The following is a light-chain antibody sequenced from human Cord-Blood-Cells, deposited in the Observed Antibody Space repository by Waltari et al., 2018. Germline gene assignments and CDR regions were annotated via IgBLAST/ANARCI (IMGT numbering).Light chain of an antibody. CDR1: SSDVGGYNY. V-gene: IGLV2-14*03. J-gene: IGLJ3*02. CDR3: SSYTSSSTWV. Sequence: QSALTQPASVSGSPGQSITISCTGTSSDVGGYNYVSWYQQHPGKAPKLMIYDVSNRPLWVSNLFSGSKSGNTASLTISGLQAEDEADYYCSSYTSSSTWVFGGGTKLTVL. CDR2: DVS.